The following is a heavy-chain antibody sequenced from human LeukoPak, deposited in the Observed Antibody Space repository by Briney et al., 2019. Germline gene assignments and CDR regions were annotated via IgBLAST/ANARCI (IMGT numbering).Heavy chain of an antibody. V-gene: IGHV4-39*07. CDR2: IYYTGST. J-gene: IGHJ4*02. Sequence: PSETLSLTCTVSGGSISSSSYYWGWIRQPPGKGLEWIGCIYYTGSTYYNPSLKSRVTISVDTSKNQFSLKLSSVTAADTAVYYCARGRMGSGSPFDYWGQGTLVTVSS. CDR1: GGSISSSSYY. D-gene: IGHD3-10*01. CDR3: ARGRMGSGSPFDY.